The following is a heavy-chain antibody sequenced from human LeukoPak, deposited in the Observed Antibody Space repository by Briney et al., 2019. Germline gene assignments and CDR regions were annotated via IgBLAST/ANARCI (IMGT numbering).Heavy chain of an antibody. J-gene: IGHJ3*02. CDR2: IYSGGST. D-gene: IGHD1-26*01. CDR1: GFTVSSNY. V-gene: IGHV3-53*01. Sequence: GGSLRLSCAASGFTVSSNYMSWVRQAPGKGLEWVSIIYSGGSTFYADSVKGRFTISSDNSKNTLDLQMNSLRAEHTAVYYCARGGSYLSAFDIWGQGTMVTVSS. CDR3: ARGGSYLSAFDI.